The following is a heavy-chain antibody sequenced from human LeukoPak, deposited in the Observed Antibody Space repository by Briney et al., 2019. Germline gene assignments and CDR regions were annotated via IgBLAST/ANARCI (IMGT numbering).Heavy chain of an antibody. CDR1: GGSISSNTYY. CDR3: ARDRGHYYGEKGGAFDI. V-gene: IGHV4-39*07. Sequence: SETLSLTCTVSGGSISSNTYYWGWIRQPPGKGLEWIGSIYYSGSTYYNPSLKSRVTISVDTSKNQFSLKLSSVTAADTAVYYCARDRGHYYGEKGGAFDIWGQGTMVTVSS. D-gene: IGHD4-17*01. J-gene: IGHJ3*02. CDR2: IYYSGST.